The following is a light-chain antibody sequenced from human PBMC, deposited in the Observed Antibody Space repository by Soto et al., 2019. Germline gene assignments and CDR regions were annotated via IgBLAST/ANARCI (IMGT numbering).Light chain of an antibody. Sequence: EIVLTQSPGTLSLSPGERATLSCRASQSVSSSYLAWYQQKPGQTPRLLIYGASNRATCIPDRFSGSGSGTDFTLTISRLEPEDFAVYYCQQYGSPLTFGGGTKVEIK. V-gene: IGKV3-20*01. CDR1: QSVSSSY. CDR2: GAS. CDR3: QQYGSPLT. J-gene: IGKJ4*01.